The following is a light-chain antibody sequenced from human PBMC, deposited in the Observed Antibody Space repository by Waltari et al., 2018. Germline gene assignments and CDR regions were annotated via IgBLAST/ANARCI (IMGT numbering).Light chain of an antibody. CDR2: GQN. J-gene: IGLJ1*01. CDR1: SLRSYY. V-gene: IGLV3-19*01. CDR3: SSRDSGAHRHV. Sequence: SSELTQDPAVSVALGQTVRITCQGDSLRSYYATWYQQKAGQAPILVIYGQNNRPSGIPDRFSCSYSGRTASLTITGAQAEDEADYYCSSRDSGAHRHVFGTGTKVTVL.